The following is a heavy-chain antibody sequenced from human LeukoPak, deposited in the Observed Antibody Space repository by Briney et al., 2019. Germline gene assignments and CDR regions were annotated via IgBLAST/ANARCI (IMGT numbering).Heavy chain of an antibody. CDR2: ISSSSSYI. CDR1: GFTFSSYS. J-gene: IGHJ3*02. Sequence: GGSLRLSCAASGFTFSSYSVNWVRQAPGKGLEWVSSISSSSSYIYYADSVKGRFTISRDNAKNSLYLQMNSLRAEDMALYYCAKDEGSYSSSTAFDIWGQGTMVTVSS. D-gene: IGHD1-26*01. V-gene: IGHV3-21*04. CDR3: AKDEGSYSSSTAFDI.